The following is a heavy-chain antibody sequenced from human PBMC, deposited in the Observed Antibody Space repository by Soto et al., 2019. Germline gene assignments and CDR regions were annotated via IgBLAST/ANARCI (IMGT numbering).Heavy chain of an antibody. CDR1: GGSISSYY. Sequence: SETLSLTCTVSGGSISSYYWSWIRQPPGKGLEWIGYIYYSGSTNYNPSLKSRVTISVDTSKNQFSLKLSSVTAADTAVYYCARGGYYDILTGYHSRQLGDTWFDPWGQGTLVTVSS. CDR3: ARGGYYDILTGYHSRQLGDTWFDP. J-gene: IGHJ5*02. D-gene: IGHD3-9*01. V-gene: IGHV4-59*01. CDR2: IYYSGST.